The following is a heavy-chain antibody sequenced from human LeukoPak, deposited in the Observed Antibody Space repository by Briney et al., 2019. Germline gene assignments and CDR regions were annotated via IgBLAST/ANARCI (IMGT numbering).Heavy chain of an antibody. CDR3: ARDYCGGPNCLNAQTLDS. V-gene: IGHV3-11*04. Sequence: GGSLRLSCSASGFTFSDYYMSWIRQAPGKGLEWVGYITGSGEITSYGDSVKGRFTISRDNAKNSLYLQMNSLGVDDTALYYCARDYCGGPNCLNAQTLDSWGQGTLVTVSS. CDR2: ITGSGEIT. CDR1: GFTFSDYY. D-gene: IGHD2-21*01. J-gene: IGHJ4*02.